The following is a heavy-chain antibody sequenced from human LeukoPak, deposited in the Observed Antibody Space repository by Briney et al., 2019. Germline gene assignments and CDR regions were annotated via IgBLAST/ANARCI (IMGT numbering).Heavy chain of an antibody. CDR2: IYHSGST. CDR1: GYSISSGYY. CDR3: AREGDYDFWSGYSSDAFDI. J-gene: IGHJ3*02. D-gene: IGHD3-3*01. Sequence: SETLSLTCTVSGYSISSGYYWGWIRQPPGKGLEWIGSIYHSGSTYYNPSLKSRVTISVGTSKNQFSLKLSSVTAADTAVYYCAREGDYDFWSGYSSDAFDIWGQGTMVTVSS. V-gene: IGHV4-38-2*02.